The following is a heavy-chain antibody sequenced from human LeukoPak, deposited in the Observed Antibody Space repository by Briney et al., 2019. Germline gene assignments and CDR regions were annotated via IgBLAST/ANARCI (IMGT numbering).Heavy chain of an antibody. Sequence: GGSLRLSCAASGFTFNNYAMGWVRQAPGKGLEWVSAISGSGGSTYYADSVKGRFTISRDNSKNTLYLQMNSLRAEDTAVYYCAKELYYYGSGSPFDYWGQGTLVTVSS. CDR2: ISGSGGST. V-gene: IGHV3-23*01. J-gene: IGHJ4*02. CDR3: AKELYYYGSGSPFDY. D-gene: IGHD3-10*01. CDR1: GFTFNNYA.